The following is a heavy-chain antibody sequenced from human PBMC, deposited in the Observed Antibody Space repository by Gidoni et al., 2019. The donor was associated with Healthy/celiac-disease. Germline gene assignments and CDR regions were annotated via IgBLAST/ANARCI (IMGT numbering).Heavy chain of an antibody. CDR3: ARDDVGCGGDCYTDYYYYGMDV. CDR2: IIPIFGTA. Sequence: QVQLVQSGAEVKKPGSSVKVSCKASGGTFSSYAISWVRQAPGQGLEWMGGIIPIFGTANYAQKFQGRVTITADESTSTAYMELSSLRSEDTAVYYCARDDVGCGGDCYTDYYYYGMDVWGQGTTVTVSS. CDR1: GGTFSSYA. V-gene: IGHV1-69*01. D-gene: IGHD2-21*01. J-gene: IGHJ6*02.